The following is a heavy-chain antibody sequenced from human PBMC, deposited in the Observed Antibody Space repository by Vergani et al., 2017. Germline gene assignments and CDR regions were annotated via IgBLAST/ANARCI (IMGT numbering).Heavy chain of an antibody. J-gene: IGHJ2*01. D-gene: IGHD3-16*01. CDR1: GDSIISRSYY. V-gene: IGHV4-39*01. CDR2: IYNSGNG. CDR3: ASGKYYSDSTSHFRGRYFDV. Sequence: QMQLQESGPGLVKASETLSLTCTVSGDSIISRSYYWGWIRQPPGKGLEWIGSIYNSGNGDSSSSLTIRVTISADTSKNQFSLRLTSVTAADTAVYYCASGKYYSDSTSHFRGRYFDVWGRGTLVTVPS.